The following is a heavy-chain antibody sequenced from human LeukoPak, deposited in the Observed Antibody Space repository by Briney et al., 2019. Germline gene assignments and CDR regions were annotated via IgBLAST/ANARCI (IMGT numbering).Heavy chain of an antibody. CDR3: ARLVVPAAMGHGPDY. V-gene: IGHV4-39*01. CDR2: IYYSGTT. J-gene: IGHJ4*02. Sequence: GSLRLSCAASGFTFSSYAMSWIRQPPGKGLEWIGTIYYSGTTYYNPSLKSRVTISVDTSKNQFSLKLSSVTAADTAVYYCARLVVPAAMGHGPDYWGQGTMVTVSS. D-gene: IGHD2-2*01. CDR1: GFTFSSYA.